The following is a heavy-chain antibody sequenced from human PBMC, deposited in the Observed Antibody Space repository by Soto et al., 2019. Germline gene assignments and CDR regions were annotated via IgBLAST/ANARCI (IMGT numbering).Heavy chain of an antibody. Sequence: QVQLVQSGAEVKKPGASVKVSCKASGYTFTSYGISWVRQAPGQGLAWMGWISAYNGNTNYAQKLQGRVSMSTDTSTSTAYLELRSLRSDDTAVYYCAREEEQQLVRGVWFVPWGQGTLVTVSS. D-gene: IGHD6-13*01. CDR1: GYTFTSYG. CDR3: AREEEQQLVRGVWFVP. CDR2: ISAYNGNT. J-gene: IGHJ5*02. V-gene: IGHV1-18*01.